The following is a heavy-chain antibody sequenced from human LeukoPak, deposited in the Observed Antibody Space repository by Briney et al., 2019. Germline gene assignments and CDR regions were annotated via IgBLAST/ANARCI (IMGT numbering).Heavy chain of an antibody. J-gene: IGHJ6*02. D-gene: IGHD2-2*01. CDR2: IIPILGIA. V-gene: IGHV1-69*04. CDR1: GGTFSSYA. CDR3: ARDHCTTTGCYEDYYYGLDV. Sequence: SVKVSCKASGGTFSSYAISWVRQAPGQGLEWMGRIIPILGIANYAQKFQGRVTITADKSTSTAYMELSSLRSDDTAVYYCARDHCTTTGCYEDYYYGLDVWGQGTTVTVSS.